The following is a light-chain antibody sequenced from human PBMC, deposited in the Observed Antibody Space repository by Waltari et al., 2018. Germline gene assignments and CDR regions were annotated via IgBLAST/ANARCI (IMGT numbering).Light chain of an antibody. CDR1: RSDVGGYNY. CDR2: DVD. V-gene: IGLV2-11*01. Sequence: QSALTQPRSVSGSPGQSVTVSCTGTRSDVGGYNYVSWYQQHPDKAPKLMIYDVDKRPSGVPARFSGSKSGNTASLTISGLQAEDEADYYCCSFAGSYTYVFGIGTKVTVL. CDR3: CSFAGSYTYV. J-gene: IGLJ1*01.